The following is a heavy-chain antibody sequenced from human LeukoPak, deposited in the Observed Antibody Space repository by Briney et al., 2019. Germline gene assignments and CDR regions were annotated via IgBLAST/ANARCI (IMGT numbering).Heavy chain of an antibody. J-gene: IGHJ4*02. Sequence: GGSLRLSCAASGFTFSTYWMSWVRQAPGKGLEWVANIKQDGSEKYYVDSVKGRFTISRDNAKNSLYLQMNSLRAEDTAVYYCRGGAEYFDYWGQGTLVTVSS. CDR3: RGGAEYFDY. CDR1: GFTFSTYW. V-gene: IGHV3-7*01. D-gene: IGHD1-26*01. CDR2: IKQDGSEK.